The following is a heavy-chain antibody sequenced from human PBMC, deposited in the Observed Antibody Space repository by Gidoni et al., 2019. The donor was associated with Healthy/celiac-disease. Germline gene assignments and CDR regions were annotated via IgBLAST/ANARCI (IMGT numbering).Heavy chain of an antibody. V-gene: IGHV3-53*04. Sequence: ELQLVASGGGLVQPGGSLRLSCPPSGFTVSSNYMSWVRQAPGKGLEWVSVSYSGGSTYYADSVKGRFTISRHNSKNTLYLQMNSLRAEDTAVYYCARARDYGGNGALFDYWGQGTLVTVSS. CDR1: GFTVSSNY. CDR2: SYSGGST. CDR3: ARARDYGGNGALFDY. J-gene: IGHJ4*02. D-gene: IGHD4-17*01.